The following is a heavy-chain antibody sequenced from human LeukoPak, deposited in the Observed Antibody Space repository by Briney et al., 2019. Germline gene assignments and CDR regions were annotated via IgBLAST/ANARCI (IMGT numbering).Heavy chain of an antibody. D-gene: IGHD1-26*01. J-gene: IGHJ4*02. CDR3: ARERRASGSYYLDY. CDR1: GFTFSSYS. Sequence: GGSLRLSCAASGFTFSSYSMNWVRQAPGKGLEWVSSISSSSSYIYYADSVKGRFTISRDNAKNSLYLQMNSLRAEDTAVYYCARERRASGSYYLDYWGQGTLVTVSS. CDR2: ISSSSSYI. V-gene: IGHV3-21*01.